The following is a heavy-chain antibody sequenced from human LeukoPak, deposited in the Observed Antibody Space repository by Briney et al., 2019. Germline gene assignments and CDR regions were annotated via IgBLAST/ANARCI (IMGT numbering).Heavy chain of an antibody. CDR1: GGSISSGDYY. Sequence: SQTLSLTCTVSGGSISSGDYYWSWIRQPPGKGLERIGYIYYSGSTYYNPSLKSRVTISVDTSKNQFSLKLSSVTAADTAVYYCARALYCSGGSCYNDYWGQGTLVTVSS. V-gene: IGHV4-30-4*01. J-gene: IGHJ4*02. CDR2: IYYSGST. CDR3: ARALYCSGGSCYNDY. D-gene: IGHD2-15*01.